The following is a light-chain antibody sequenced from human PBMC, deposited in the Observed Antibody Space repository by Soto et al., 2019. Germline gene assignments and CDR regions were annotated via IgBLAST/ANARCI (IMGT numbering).Light chain of an antibody. V-gene: IGLV2-14*01. Sequence: QSVLTQPASVSGSPGQSITISCTGTRSDVGGYNYVSWYKQRPGKAPKLVIYDVSHRPSGVSNLFFGSKSGNTASLIISGLQAEDEADYYCFSYSTSRARIFGGGTKLTVL. J-gene: IGLJ2*01. CDR2: DVS. CDR3: FSYSTSRARI. CDR1: RSDVGGYNY.